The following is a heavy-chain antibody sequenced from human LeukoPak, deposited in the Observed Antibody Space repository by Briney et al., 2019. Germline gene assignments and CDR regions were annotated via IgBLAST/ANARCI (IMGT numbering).Heavy chain of an antibody. D-gene: IGHD6-13*01. J-gene: IGHJ4*02. CDR2: INPNSGGT. Sequence: ASVKVSCMASGYTFTGYYMHWVRQAPGQGVEWMGWINPNSGGTNYAQKFQGRVTMTRDTSISTAYMELSRLRSDDTAVYYCAGIPRIAADFDYWGQGTLVTVSS. CDR1: GYTFTGYY. CDR3: AGIPRIAADFDY. V-gene: IGHV1-2*02.